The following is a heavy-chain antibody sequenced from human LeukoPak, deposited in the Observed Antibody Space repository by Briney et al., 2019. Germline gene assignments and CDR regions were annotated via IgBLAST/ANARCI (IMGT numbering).Heavy chain of an antibody. J-gene: IGHJ4*02. D-gene: IGHD3-9*01. CDR1: GGSFSGYY. CDR2: INHSGST. CDR3: ARGDYDILTGYSPVDY. Sequence: SETLSLTCAVYGGSFSGYYWSWIRQPPGKGLEWIGEINHSGSTYYNPSLKSRVTISVDRSKNQFSLKLSSVTAADTAVYYCARGDYDILTGYSPVDYWGQGTLVTVSS. V-gene: IGHV4-34*01.